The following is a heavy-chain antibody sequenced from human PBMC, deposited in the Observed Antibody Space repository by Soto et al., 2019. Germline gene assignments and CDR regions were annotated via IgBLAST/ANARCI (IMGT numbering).Heavy chain of an antibody. CDR3: ARTADGFLSGFDP. D-gene: IGHD2-21*02. V-gene: IGHV3-33*01. CDR2: IWYDGSNK. Sequence: QVQLVESGGGVVQPGRSLRLSCAASGFTFSSYGMHWVRQAPGKGLEWVAVIWYDGSNKYYADSVKGRFTISRDNSKNTRYLQMNSLRAEDTAVYYCARTADGFLSGFDPWGQGTLVTVSS. J-gene: IGHJ5*02. CDR1: GFTFSSYG.